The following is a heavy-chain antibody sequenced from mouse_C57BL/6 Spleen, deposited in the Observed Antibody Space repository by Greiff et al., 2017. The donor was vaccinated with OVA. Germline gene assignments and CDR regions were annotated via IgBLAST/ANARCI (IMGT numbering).Heavy chain of an antibody. CDR2: IDPSDSYT. V-gene: IGHV1-50*01. D-gene: IGHD1-1*01. J-gene: IGHJ3*01. Sequence: QVQLKQPGAELVKPGASVKLSCKASGYTFTSYWMKWVKQRPGQGLEWIGEIDPSDSYTNYNQKFKGKATLTVDTSSSTAYMQLSSLTSEDSAVYYCARGGNYYGSSPAWFAYWGQGTLVTVSA. CDR1: GYTFTSYW. CDR3: ARGGNYYGSSPAWFAY.